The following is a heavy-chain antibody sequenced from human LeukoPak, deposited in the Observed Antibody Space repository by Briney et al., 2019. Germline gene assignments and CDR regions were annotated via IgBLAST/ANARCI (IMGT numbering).Heavy chain of an antibody. V-gene: IGHV1-3*01. CDR2: INAGNGNT. Sequence: ASVKVSCKASGYTFTSYAMHWVRQAPGQRLEWMGWINAGNGNTKYSQKFQGRVTITRDTSASTAYMELSSLRSEDTAVYYCARDGDYSNSFDYWGQGTLVTVSS. CDR1: GYTFTSYA. D-gene: IGHD6-6*01. J-gene: IGHJ4*02. CDR3: ARDGDYSNSFDY.